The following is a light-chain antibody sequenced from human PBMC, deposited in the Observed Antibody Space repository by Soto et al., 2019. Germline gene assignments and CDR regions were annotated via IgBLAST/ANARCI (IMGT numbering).Light chain of an antibody. CDR1: SSDIGAYNY. V-gene: IGLV2-14*01. CDR2: GVT. CDR3: FSHRSGDSHV. Sequence: QSALTQPASVSGSPGQSITISCTGTSSDIGAYNYVSWYQQYPGKAPTLMIYGVTNRPSGASNRISGSKTGNTASLTISGLQAEDEADYYCFSHRSGDSHVFGTGTKVTVL. J-gene: IGLJ1*01.